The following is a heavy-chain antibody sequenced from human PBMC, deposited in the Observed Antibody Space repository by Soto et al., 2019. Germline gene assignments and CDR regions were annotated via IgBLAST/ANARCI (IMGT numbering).Heavy chain of an antibody. D-gene: IGHD3-10*01. CDR2: ISYDGSNA. Sequence: GGSLRLSCTASGFSFSTYAMYWVRQAPGKGLEWVAIISYDGSNAQYADSVKGRFTVARDSSKNTLYLQMHSLTAEDTAVYYCARDGGGFGELLLNSYDAFDLWGQGKMVTV. J-gene: IGHJ3*01. CDR3: ARDGGGFGELLLNSYDAFDL. V-gene: IGHV3-30*04. CDR1: GFSFSTYA.